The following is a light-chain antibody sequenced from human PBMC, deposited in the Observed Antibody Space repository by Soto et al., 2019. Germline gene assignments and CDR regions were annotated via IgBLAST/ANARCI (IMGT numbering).Light chain of an antibody. CDR2: GTS. J-gene: IGKJ3*01. V-gene: IGKV3-20*01. CDR1: QTVSTKY. CDR3: QQYSTSTGVT. Sequence: ENVLTQSPGTLSLSTGESATLSCRASQTVSTKYVAWYQQKPGQAPRLLIYGTSSRATGIPDRFSGSVCGTDFIITISRLEHEDFAVYYCQQYSTSTGVTFGPGTKLAIK.